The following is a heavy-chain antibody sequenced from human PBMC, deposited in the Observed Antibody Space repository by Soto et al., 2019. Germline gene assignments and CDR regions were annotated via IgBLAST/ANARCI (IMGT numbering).Heavy chain of an antibody. CDR1: GFSLSTSGVG. J-gene: IGHJ4*02. CDR2: IYWDDNK. D-gene: IGHD3-3*01. CDR3: AHRPVLRDFNY. Sequence: QITLKESGPTLVKPTQTLTLTCTFSGFSLSTSGVGVGWIRQPPGKALEWLALIYWDDNKRYSPSLKSRLTITKDTAKNQVVLTMTNMDPVDTATYYCAHRPVLRDFNYWGQGTLVTVSS. V-gene: IGHV2-5*02.